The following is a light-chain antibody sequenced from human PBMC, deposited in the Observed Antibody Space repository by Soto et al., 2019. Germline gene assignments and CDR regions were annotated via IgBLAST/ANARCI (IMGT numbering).Light chain of an antibody. CDR2: GAS. Sequence: IVLTQSPGTLSLSRGVRATLSCRAGRSVSSSYLASYQQKPGQAPRRLIYGASSRATGIPATFSGSGSGTDFTLTISRLEPEDFAVYYCQQYGSSPETFGQGTKVDIK. V-gene: IGKV3-20*01. J-gene: IGKJ1*01. CDR3: QQYGSSPET. CDR1: RSVSSSY.